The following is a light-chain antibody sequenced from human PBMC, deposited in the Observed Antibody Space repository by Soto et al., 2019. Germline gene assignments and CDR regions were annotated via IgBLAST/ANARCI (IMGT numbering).Light chain of an antibody. V-gene: IGKV1-5*01. Sequence: DIKMTQSPSTLSASVGDTVTVTCRASQSVSGWLAWYQQKPGEAPKLLIYDASSLESGVPSRFSGSGSGTEFTLTISSLQPDDFATYYCQQYNSYPYTFGQGTRLEIK. CDR2: DAS. CDR3: QQYNSYPYT. J-gene: IGKJ5*01. CDR1: QSVSGW.